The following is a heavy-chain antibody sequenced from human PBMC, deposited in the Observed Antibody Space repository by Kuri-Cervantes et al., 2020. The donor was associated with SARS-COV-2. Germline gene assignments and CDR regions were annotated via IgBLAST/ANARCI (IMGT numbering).Heavy chain of an antibody. J-gene: IGHJ4*02. Sequence: SCKVSGYTLTELSMHWVRQAPGKGLEWVAVISYDGSNKYYADSVKGRFTISRDNSKNTLYLQMNSLRAEGTAVYYCAREAYTAQYWGQGTLVTVSS. V-gene: IGHV3-30-3*01. CDR2: ISYDGSNK. D-gene: IGHD3-16*01. CDR1: GYTLTELS. CDR3: AREAYTAQY.